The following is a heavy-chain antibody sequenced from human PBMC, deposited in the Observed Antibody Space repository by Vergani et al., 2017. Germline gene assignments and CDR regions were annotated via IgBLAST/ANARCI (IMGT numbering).Heavy chain of an antibody. CDR2: ISYDGSNK. CDR3: AKDLKNPTYYYGSGIQPAVCYYGMDV. V-gene: IGHV3-30*18. D-gene: IGHD3-10*01. CDR1: GFTFSSYG. Sequence: QVQLVESGGGVVQPGRSLRLSCAASGFTFSSYGMHWVRQAPGKGLEWVAVISYDGSNKYYADSVKGRFTISRDNSKNTLYLQMNSLRAEDTAVYYCAKDLKNPTYYYGSGIQPAVCYYGMDVWGQGTTVTVSS. J-gene: IGHJ6*02.